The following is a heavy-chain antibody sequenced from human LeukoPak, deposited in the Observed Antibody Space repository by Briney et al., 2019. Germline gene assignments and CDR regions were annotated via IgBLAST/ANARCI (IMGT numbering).Heavy chain of an antibody. J-gene: IGHJ4*02. CDR3: ARDPYTGTYYGFDY. CDR1: GFTFSSSW. CDR2: VNSDGSST. D-gene: IGHD1-26*01. V-gene: IGHV3-74*01. Sequence: GGSLRLPCAASGFTFSSSWMHWVRQAPGKGLVWVSRVNSDGSSTNYADSVKGRFTISRDNAKNTLYLQMNSLRAEDTAVYYCARDPYTGTYYGFDYWGQGALVTVSS.